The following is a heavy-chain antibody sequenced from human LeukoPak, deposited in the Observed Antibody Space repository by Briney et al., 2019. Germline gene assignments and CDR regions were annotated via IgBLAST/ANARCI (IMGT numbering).Heavy chain of an antibody. CDR3: ATYSSSNGREFQY. Sequence: GGSLRLSCAASGFTFSSYWMHWVRQVPGKGLVWVSRINSGGTVTNYADSVKGRLTISRDNAKNTLYLQMNSLRAEDTAVYYCATYSSSNGREFQYWGQGTLVTVSS. CDR2: INSGGTVT. CDR1: GFTFSSYW. V-gene: IGHV3-74*01. J-gene: IGHJ1*01. D-gene: IGHD2-2*01.